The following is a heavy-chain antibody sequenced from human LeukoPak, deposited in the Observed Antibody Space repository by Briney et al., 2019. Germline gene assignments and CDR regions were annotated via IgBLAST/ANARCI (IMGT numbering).Heavy chain of an antibody. CDR2: ISGSGSYI. CDR3: AKAESSSWYVY. CDR1: GFTFSSYS. J-gene: IGHJ4*02. D-gene: IGHD6-13*01. V-gene: IGHV3-21*04. Sequence: GGSLRLSCAASGFTFSSYSMNWVRQAPGKGLEWVSSISGSGSYIHYADSVKGRFTISRDNAKNSLYLQMNSLRAEDTAVYYCAKAESSSWYVYWGQGTLVTVSS.